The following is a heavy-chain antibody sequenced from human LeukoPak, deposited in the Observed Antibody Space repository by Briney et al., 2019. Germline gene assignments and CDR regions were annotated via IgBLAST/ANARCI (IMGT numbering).Heavy chain of an antibody. Sequence: SVKVSCMASGGTFSDYAISWVRHAPGQGLEWLGGIIPIFDTPNYAQNFQGRVTITTDESTSTAYMELSGLRSEDTAVYYCAEGGYYDDSSGPRGRTSFDYWGQGTLVTVSS. CDR2: IIPIFDTP. CDR1: GGTFSDYA. D-gene: IGHD3-22*01. V-gene: IGHV1-69*05. CDR3: AEGGYYDDSSGPRGRTSFDY. J-gene: IGHJ4*02.